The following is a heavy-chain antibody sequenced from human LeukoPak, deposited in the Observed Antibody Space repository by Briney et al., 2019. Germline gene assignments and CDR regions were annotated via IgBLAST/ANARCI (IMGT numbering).Heavy chain of an antibody. J-gene: IGHJ4*02. CDR2: INEDGSEK. D-gene: IGHD4-11*01. CDR3: ARSKIDY. Sequence: GGSLRLSCTASGFTFSNYWMMWVRQAPGKGLEWVANINEDGSEKYYADSVEGRFAISRDNAKNSLDLQMNSLRADDTAIYYCARSKIDYWGQGTLVTVSS. V-gene: IGHV3-7*01. CDR1: GFTFSNYW.